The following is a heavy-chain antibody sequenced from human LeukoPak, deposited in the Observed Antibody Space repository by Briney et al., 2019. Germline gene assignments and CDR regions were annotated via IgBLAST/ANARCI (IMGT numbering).Heavy chain of an antibody. J-gene: IGHJ5*02. Sequence: GGSLRLSCAASGFTFSSYWMSWVRQAPGKGLGWVANIKQDGSEQYYVDSVKGRFTISRDNAKNSLSLQMNSLRAEDTAVYYCARPLMYYYGSETYFWFDPWGQGTLVTVSS. V-gene: IGHV3-7*01. CDR3: ARPLMYYYGSETYFWFDP. CDR1: GFTFSSYW. D-gene: IGHD3-10*01. CDR2: IKQDGSEQ.